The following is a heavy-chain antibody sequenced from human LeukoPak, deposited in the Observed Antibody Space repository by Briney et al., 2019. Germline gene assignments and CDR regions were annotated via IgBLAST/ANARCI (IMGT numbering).Heavy chain of an antibody. CDR1: GGSISSYY. D-gene: IGHD1-26*01. Sequence: SETLSLTCTVSGGSISSYYLSWIRQPPGKGLEWIGYIYYSGSTNYNPSLKSRVTISVDTSKNQFSLKLSSVTAADTAVYYCASGSSSDYWGQGTLVTVSS. J-gene: IGHJ4*02. CDR2: IYYSGST. CDR3: ASGSSSDY. V-gene: IGHV4-59*01.